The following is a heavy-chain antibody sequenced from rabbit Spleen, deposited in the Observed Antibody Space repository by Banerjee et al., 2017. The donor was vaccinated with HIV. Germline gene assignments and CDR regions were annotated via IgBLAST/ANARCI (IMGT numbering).Heavy chain of an antibody. J-gene: IGHJ3*01. Sequence: QEQLVESGGDLVKPGASLTLTCTASGFSFSSGYYICWVRQAPGKGLEWIACIGATGGATYYASWVNGRFTISRHNAQNTLYLQLNSLTAADTATYFCVRDLTGVIGWNFGWWGQGTLVTVS. D-gene: IGHD4-1*01. CDR3: VRDLTGVIGWNFGW. V-gene: IGHV1S45*01. CDR1: GFSFSSGYY. CDR2: IGATGGAT.